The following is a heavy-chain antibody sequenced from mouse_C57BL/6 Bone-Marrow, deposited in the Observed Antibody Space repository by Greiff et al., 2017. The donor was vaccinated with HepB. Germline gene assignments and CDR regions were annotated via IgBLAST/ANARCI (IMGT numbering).Heavy chain of an antibody. CDR2: IRLKSDNYAT. CDR1: GFTFSNYW. J-gene: IGHJ3*01. Sequence: LQQSGGGLVQPGGSMKLSCVASGFTFSNYWMNWVRQSPEKGLEWVAQIRLKSDNYATHYAESVKGRFTISRDDSKSSVYLQMNNLRAEDTGIYYCTGGSSGYGFAYWGQGTLVTVSA. CDR3: TGGSSGYGFAY. V-gene: IGHV6-3*01. D-gene: IGHD3-2*02.